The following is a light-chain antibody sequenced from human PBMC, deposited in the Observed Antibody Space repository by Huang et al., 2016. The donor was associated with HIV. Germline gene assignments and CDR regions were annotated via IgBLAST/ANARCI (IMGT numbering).Light chain of an antibody. Sequence: EVVMTQSPATLSVSPGEGATLSCKASQRVSSNLAWFRQKHGQPPRLLIYGVSTRATGVPARFSGSGSGTEFTLTISSLQSEDFAVYYCQQYNNWPRTFGQGTKVEI. CDR2: GVS. CDR3: QQYNNWPRT. V-gene: IGKV3-15*01. CDR1: QRVSSN. J-gene: IGKJ1*01.